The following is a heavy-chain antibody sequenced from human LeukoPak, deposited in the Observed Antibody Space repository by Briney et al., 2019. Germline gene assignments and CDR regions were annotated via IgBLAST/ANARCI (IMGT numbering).Heavy chain of an antibody. CDR2: IYYSGST. V-gene: IGHV4-39*01. J-gene: IGHJ6*03. Sequence: PSETLSLTCTVSGGSIRSSSYYWGWIRQPPGKGLEWIGSIYYSGSTYYNPSLKSRVTISVDTSKNQFSLKLSSVTAADTAVYYCARLNPVLLWFGDQRGYYMDVWGKGTTVTVSS. CDR3: ARLNPVLLWFGDQRGYYMDV. CDR1: GGSIRSSSYY. D-gene: IGHD3-10*01.